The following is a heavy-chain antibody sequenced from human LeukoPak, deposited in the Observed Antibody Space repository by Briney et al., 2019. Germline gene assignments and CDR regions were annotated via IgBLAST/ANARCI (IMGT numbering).Heavy chain of an antibody. CDR1: GGSISSSSYY. CDR2: IYYSGST. J-gene: IGHJ4*02. V-gene: IGHV4-39*01. CDR3: ARLGPIGIAVAGTLDY. Sequence: PSETLSLTCTVSGGSISSSSYYWGWIRQPPGKGLEWIGSIYYSGSTYYNPSLKSRVTISVDTSKNQFSLKLSSVTAADTAVYCCARLGPIGIAVAGTLDYWGQGTLVTVSS. D-gene: IGHD6-19*01.